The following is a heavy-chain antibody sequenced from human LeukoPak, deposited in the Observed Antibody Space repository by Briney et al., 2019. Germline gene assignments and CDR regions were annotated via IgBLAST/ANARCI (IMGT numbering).Heavy chain of an antibody. CDR3: VKDRIGGYRLFDY. Sequence: GGSLRLSCAASGFTFSSYAMSWVRQAPGKGLEWVSVISGSGDSTYYADSVQGRFSISRDNSKNTLYLQMNSLRAEDTAVYYCVKDRIGGYRLFDYWGQGTLVTVSS. V-gene: IGHV3-23*01. J-gene: IGHJ4*02. D-gene: IGHD5-12*01. CDR1: GFTFSSYA. CDR2: ISGSGDST.